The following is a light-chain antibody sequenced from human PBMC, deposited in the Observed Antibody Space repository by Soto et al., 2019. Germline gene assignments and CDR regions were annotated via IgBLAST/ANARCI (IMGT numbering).Light chain of an antibody. J-gene: IGKJ5*01. Sequence: EIVLTQSPGTLSLSPGERATLSCRASQSVTSYLAWYQQKPGQAPRLLIYGASSRAAGIPDRFSGSGSGTDFTLTISRLEPEDFAMYYCQQYSKSVISFGQGTRLYI. V-gene: IGKV3-20*01. CDR3: QQYSKSVIS. CDR1: QSVTSY. CDR2: GAS.